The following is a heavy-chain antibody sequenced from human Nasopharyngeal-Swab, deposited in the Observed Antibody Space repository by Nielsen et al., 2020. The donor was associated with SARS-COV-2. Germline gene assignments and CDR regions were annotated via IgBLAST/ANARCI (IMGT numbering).Heavy chain of an antibody. V-gene: IGHV3-72*01. J-gene: IGHJ6*03. CDR3: ARDPAFDYDFWSAYYPIGHYYYMDV. CDR2: TRVKAYSYTA. D-gene: IGHD3-3*01. Sequence: WIRQPPGKGLEWLGHTRVKAYSYTAEYAASVTGGFIFSREESKNILYLHMSSLKTEDTAVYYCARDPAFDYDFWSAYYPIGHYYYMDVWGKGTTVTVSS.